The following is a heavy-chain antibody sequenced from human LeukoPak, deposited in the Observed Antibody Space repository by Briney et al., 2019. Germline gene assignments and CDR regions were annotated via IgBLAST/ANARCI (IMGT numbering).Heavy chain of an antibody. CDR3: ARDIKGYFGPQIDY. Sequence: SETLSLTCTVSGGSISGYYWTWIRQPPGKALGWIGYIYYTGSTTYNPSLKSRVTISVDTSKNQFSLNLSSVTAADTAIYYCARDIKGYFGPQIDYWGQGTLVTVSS. D-gene: IGHD3-9*01. CDR1: GGSISGYY. CDR2: IYYTGST. J-gene: IGHJ4*02. V-gene: IGHV4-59*01.